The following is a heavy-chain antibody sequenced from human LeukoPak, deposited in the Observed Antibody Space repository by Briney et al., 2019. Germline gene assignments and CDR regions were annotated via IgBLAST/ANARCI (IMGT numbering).Heavy chain of an antibody. V-gene: IGHV1-18*01. Sequence: AAVTVSFTSSVYTFINCGISWVRQAPGKGGEGVGGSSAYNGNTNHAQKLQGRVTMTTDTATNTAYMELRSLSSDDTAVYYCARDGPYYDSSGYYHPHFDYWGQGTLVTVSS. D-gene: IGHD3-22*01. CDR2: SSAYNGNT. J-gene: IGHJ4*02. CDR1: VYTFINCG. CDR3: ARDGPYYDSSGYYHPHFDY.